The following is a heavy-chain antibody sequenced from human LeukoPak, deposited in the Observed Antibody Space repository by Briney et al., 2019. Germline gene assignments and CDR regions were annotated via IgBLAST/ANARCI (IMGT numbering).Heavy chain of an antibody. CDR3: ARELGGGTNGGYFDY. D-gene: IGHD1-26*01. CDR1: SGSISTSNYY. V-gene: IGHV4-39*07. Sequence: MPSETLSLTCTVSSGSISTSNYYWGWVRQPPGKALEWIGNIFYSGSTYYSPSLKSRVTISLDTSRTQFSLKLNSVTAADTAVYYCARELGGGTNGGYFDYWGQGTLVTVSS. CDR2: IFYSGST. J-gene: IGHJ4*02.